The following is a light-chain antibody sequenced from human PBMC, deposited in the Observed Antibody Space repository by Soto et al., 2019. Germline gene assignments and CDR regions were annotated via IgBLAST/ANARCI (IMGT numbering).Light chain of an antibody. V-gene: IGKV1-39*01. CDR1: RDIGRY. J-gene: IGKJ5*01. Sequence: DIEMTQSPPALSASVGDRVTLTCRASRDIGRYLNWYQQKPGNAPKLLIYAASSLQGGVPSRFSASGYGTDFTLTISSLQPEDFATYYCQQSYTTPSINFGQGTRLEIK. CDR3: QQSYTTPSIN. CDR2: AAS.